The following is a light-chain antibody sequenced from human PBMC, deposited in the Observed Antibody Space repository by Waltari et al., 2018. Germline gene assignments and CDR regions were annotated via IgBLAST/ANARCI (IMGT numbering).Light chain of an antibody. CDR3: QHYSNWPLT. Sequence: IVLTPSPATLSLSPGERATLSCRASQSVSSSLAWYQQKCGQAPRLLIYGASSRATGISDRFSGSGSGTDFTLTISSLEPEDFAVYYCQHYSNWPLTFGGGTKVEIK. CDR2: GAS. CDR1: QSVSSS. J-gene: IGKJ4*01. V-gene: IGKV3-15*01.